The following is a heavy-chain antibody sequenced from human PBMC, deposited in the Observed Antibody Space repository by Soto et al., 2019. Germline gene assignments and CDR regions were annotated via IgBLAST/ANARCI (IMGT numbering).Heavy chain of an antibody. CDR3: ARGDATKRVVTTYDAMDV. J-gene: IGHJ6*02. CDR1: GGSLSNFG. D-gene: IGHD4-17*01. V-gene: IGHV1-69*12. CDR2: IIPVFGTP. Sequence: QVQLVQSGAEVKKPGSSVKVSCTASGGSLSNFGISWVRQAPGQGLEWMGAIIPVFGTPNYAQKFQDRVTINADESTTTDYMEVRSLTSEDTAVEYCARGDATKRVVTTYDAMDVWGQGTTVTVSS.